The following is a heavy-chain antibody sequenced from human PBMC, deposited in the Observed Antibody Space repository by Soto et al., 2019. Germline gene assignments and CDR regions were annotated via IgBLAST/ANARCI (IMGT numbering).Heavy chain of an antibody. Sequence: SETLSLTCAVYGGSFSGYYWSWIRQPPGKGLEWIGEINHSGSTNYNPSLKSRVTISVDTSKNQFSLKLSSVTAADTAVYYCARGWPYCSSTSCYGGVWFDPWGQGTLVTVSS. V-gene: IGHV4-34*01. J-gene: IGHJ5*02. D-gene: IGHD2-2*01. CDR1: GGSFSGYY. CDR2: INHSGST. CDR3: ARGWPYCSSTSCYGGVWFDP.